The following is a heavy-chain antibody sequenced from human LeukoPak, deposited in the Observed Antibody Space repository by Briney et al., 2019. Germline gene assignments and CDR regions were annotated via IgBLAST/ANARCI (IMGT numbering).Heavy chain of an antibody. D-gene: IGHD6-6*01. J-gene: IGHJ3*02. CDR3: ATMSIAARNDAFDI. Sequence: ASVKVSCKASGYTFTSYDINWVRQATGQGLEWMGWMNPNSGNTGYAQKFQGRVTITRNTSISTAYMELSSLRSEDTAVYYCATMSIAARNDAFDIWGQGTMVTVSS. V-gene: IGHV1-8*03. CDR1: GYTFTSYD. CDR2: MNPNSGNT.